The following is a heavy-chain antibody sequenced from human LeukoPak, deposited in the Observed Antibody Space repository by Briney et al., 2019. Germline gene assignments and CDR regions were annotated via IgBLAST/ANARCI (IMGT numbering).Heavy chain of an antibody. Sequence: PGGSLRLSCAASGFTFSSYAMSWVRQAPGKGLEWVSAISGSGGSTYYADSVKGRFTISRDNSKNTLYLQMNSLRAEDTAVYYCARSPGLGYSSGWYTGGFDYWGQGTLVTVSS. CDR1: GFTFSSYA. D-gene: IGHD6-19*01. J-gene: IGHJ4*02. V-gene: IGHV3-23*01. CDR3: ARSPGLGYSSGWYTGGFDY. CDR2: ISGSGGST.